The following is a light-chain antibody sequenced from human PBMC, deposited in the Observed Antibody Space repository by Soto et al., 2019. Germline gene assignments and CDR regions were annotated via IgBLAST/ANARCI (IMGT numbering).Light chain of an antibody. CDR3: QQSYSNPPT. J-gene: IGKJ1*01. CDR2: AAS. V-gene: IGKV1-39*01. CDR1: QSISSH. Sequence: DIQMTQSPSSLSASIGDRVTITCRASQSISSHLNWYQHKPGIAPKLLIYAASTLRTGVPSRFSGSGSGTDFTLTISSLQPEDFATYYCQQSYSNPPTFGQGTKVE.